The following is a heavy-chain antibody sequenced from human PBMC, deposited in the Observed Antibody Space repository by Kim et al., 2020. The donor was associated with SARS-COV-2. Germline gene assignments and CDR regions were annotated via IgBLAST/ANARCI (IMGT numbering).Heavy chain of an antibody. D-gene: IGHD1-26*01. J-gene: IGHJ4*02. CDR2: IKSNSAGGTT. CDR1: GFSFSGAW. CDR3: TADSDLVGGGEFDY. Sequence: GGSLRLSCGASGFSFSGAWMNWVRQAPGKGLEWVGQIKSNSAGGTTHFTAPVKGRFTISRDDSRNMVYLQMNSLQTEDTAVYYCTADSDLVGGGEFDYWGQGSLVTVSS. V-gene: IGHV3-15*01.